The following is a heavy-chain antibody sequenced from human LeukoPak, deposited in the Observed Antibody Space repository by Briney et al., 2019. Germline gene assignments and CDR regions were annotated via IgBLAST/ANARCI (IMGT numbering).Heavy chain of an antibody. Sequence: TSETLSLTCTVSGGSISSYYWSWIRQPPGKGLEWIGYIYYSGSTNYIPSLKSRVTISVDTSKNQFSLKLSSVTAADTAVYYCARVRFPPGLYYFDCWGQGTLVTVSS. V-gene: IGHV4-59*01. CDR2: IYYSGST. J-gene: IGHJ4*02. CDR1: GGSISSYY. CDR3: ARVRFPPGLYYFDC. D-gene: IGHD3-3*01.